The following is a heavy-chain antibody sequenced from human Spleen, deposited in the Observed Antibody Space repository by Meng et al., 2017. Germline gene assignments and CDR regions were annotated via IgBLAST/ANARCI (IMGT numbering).Heavy chain of an antibody. Sequence: ASVKVSCKASGYTFTDYSLHWVRQAPGQGLEWMGRINPNSGGTDYAQKFQGRVTMTGDTSISTAYMELSGLRSDDTAMYYCARDEDISAAGKLFGDYWGQGTLVTVSS. CDR2: INPNSGGT. CDR1: GYTFTDYS. D-gene: IGHD6-13*01. V-gene: IGHV1-2*06. CDR3: ARDEDISAAGKLFGDY. J-gene: IGHJ4*02.